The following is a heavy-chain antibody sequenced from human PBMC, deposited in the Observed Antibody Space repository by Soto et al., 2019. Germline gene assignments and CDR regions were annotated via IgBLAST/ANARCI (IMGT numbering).Heavy chain of an antibody. CDR1: GFTFSSYS. J-gene: IGHJ5*02. V-gene: IGHV3-74*01. Sequence: GGSLRLSCAASGFTFSSYSMNWVRQAPGRGLVWVSRINSDGSSTSYADSVKGRFTISRDNAKNTLYLQMNSLRAEDTAVYYCARAPDPREHWFDPWGQGTLVTVSS. CDR3: ARAPDPREHWFDP. D-gene: IGHD1-1*01. CDR2: INSDGSST.